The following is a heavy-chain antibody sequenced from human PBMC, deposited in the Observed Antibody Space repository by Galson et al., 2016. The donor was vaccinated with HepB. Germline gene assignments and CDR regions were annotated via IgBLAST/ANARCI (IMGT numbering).Heavy chain of an antibody. Sequence: SVKVSCKASGGILSNHASSWVRQAPGHGLEWMGGLIPIFGAPIYAQKFQGRVTISADESTSTAYLEVRGLSYEDTALYYCLTTRLPHGYNPHFDYWGQGTLVTVSS. V-gene: IGHV1-69*13. J-gene: IGHJ4*02. CDR2: LIPIFGAP. CDR1: GGILSNHA. CDR3: LTTRLPHGYNPHFDY. D-gene: IGHD5-24*01.